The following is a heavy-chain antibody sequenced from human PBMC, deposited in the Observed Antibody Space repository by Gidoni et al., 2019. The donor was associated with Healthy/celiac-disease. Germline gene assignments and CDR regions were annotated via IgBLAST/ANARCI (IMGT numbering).Heavy chain of an antibody. CDR1: GFTFSDYY. CDR2: ISSSSSYT. V-gene: IGHV3-11*05. CDR3: ARTVYYYYMDV. D-gene: IGHD4-17*01. J-gene: IGHJ6*03. Sequence: QVQLVESGGGLVKPGGSLSLSCAASGFTFSDYYMSWIRQAPGKGLEWVSYISSSSSYTNYADSVKGRFTISRDNAKNSLYLQMNSLRAEDTAVYYCARTVYYYYMDVWGKGTTVTVSS.